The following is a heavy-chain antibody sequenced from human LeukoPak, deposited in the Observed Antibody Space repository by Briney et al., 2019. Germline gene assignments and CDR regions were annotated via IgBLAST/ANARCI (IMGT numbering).Heavy chain of an antibody. V-gene: IGHV4-31*11. J-gene: IGHJ3*02. D-gene: IGHD3-22*01. CDR1: GGSFSGYY. Sequence: PSETLSLTCAVYGGSFSGYYWSWIRQHPGKGLEWIGYISYSGSTYYNPSLKSRVTISVDTSDNQFSLNLSSVTAADTAVYYCARSGVYCDSAGYPLEAFDIWGQGTMVTVSS. CDR2: ISYSGST. CDR3: ARSGVYCDSAGYPLEAFDI.